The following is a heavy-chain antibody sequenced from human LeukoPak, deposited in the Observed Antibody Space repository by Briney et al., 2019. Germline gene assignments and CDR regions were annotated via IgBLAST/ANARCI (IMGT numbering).Heavy chain of an antibody. V-gene: IGHV1-46*01. D-gene: IGHD3-16*01. CDR3: ARVDGGGRRQFDY. CDR2: INPSGGST. Sequence: ASVRVSCKASGYTFTGYYMHWVRQAPGQGLEWMGIINPSGGSTSYAQKFQGRITMTRDTSTSTVYMELSSLRSEDTAVYYCARVDGGGRRQFDYWGQGTLVTVSS. CDR1: GYTFTGYY. J-gene: IGHJ4*02.